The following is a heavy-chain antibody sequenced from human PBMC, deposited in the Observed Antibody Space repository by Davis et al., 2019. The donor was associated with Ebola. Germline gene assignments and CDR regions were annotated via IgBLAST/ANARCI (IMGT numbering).Heavy chain of an antibody. CDR1: SGSVSTSTYF. D-gene: IGHD1-26*01. CDR2: VYYSGST. CDR3: ANGSFGY. J-gene: IGHJ4*02. Sequence: MPSETLSPTCSVPSGSVSTSTYFWGWLRQPPGKGLEWIGTVYYSGSTYYNPSLDSRVTMSVDTSKNQFSLKLSSVTAADTAVYYCANGSFGYWGQGTLVTVSS. V-gene: IGHV4-39*01.